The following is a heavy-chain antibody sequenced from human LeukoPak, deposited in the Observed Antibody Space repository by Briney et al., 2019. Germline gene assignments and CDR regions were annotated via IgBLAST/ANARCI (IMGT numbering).Heavy chain of an antibody. D-gene: IGHD3-10*01. CDR2: ISSSSSYI. CDR3: IRDDYFDY. Sequence: GGSLRLSCAASGFTFNIYGMNWVRQAPGRGLEWVSSISSSSSYIYYADSVKGRFTISRDNAKNSLYLQMNSLRAEDTAVYYCIRDDYFDYWGQGTLVTVSS. CDR1: GFTFNIYG. J-gene: IGHJ4*02. V-gene: IGHV3-21*01.